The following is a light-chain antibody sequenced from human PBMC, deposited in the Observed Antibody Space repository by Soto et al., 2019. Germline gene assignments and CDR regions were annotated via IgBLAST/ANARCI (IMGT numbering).Light chain of an antibody. V-gene: IGKV3-20*01. J-gene: IGKJ5*01. Sequence: EIVLTQSPGILSLSPGERATLSCRASQSVRSTYLAWYQQKPGQAPRLLIHGASSRATDIPDRFSGSGSGTDFTLTISRLEPEDFAVYYCQYYSSSLSITFGQGTRLEIK. CDR1: QSVRSTY. CDR3: QYYSSSLSIT. CDR2: GAS.